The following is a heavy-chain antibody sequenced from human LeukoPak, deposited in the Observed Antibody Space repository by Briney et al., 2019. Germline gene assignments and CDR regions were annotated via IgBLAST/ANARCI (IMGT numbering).Heavy chain of an antibody. CDR2: INPSGGST. Sequence: ASVKVSCKASGYTFTTYYIHWVRQAPGQGLEWMGLINPSGGSTSYAQKFQGRLTMTRDTSTSTVHMELSSLRSEDTAVYYCAREKDSSGYFYFVYWGQGTLVTVSS. V-gene: IGHV1-46*01. J-gene: IGHJ4*02. CDR3: AREKDSSGYFYFVY. D-gene: IGHD3-22*01. CDR1: GYTFTTYY.